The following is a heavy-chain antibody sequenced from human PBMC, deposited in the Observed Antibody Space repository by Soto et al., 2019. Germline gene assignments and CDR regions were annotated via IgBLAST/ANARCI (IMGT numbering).Heavy chain of an antibody. D-gene: IGHD3-22*01. CDR3: ARGDYYDIHDY. Sequence: QVQLVQSGAKVKKPGASVKVSCKASGYTFTSYAIHWVRQAPGQRLEWMGWINAGNGNTKYSQKFQGRVTITRDTSASTAYMDLSSLRSEDTAVYYCARGDYYDIHDYWGQGTLVTVSS. V-gene: IGHV1-3*01. CDR1: GYTFTSYA. CDR2: INAGNGNT. J-gene: IGHJ4*02.